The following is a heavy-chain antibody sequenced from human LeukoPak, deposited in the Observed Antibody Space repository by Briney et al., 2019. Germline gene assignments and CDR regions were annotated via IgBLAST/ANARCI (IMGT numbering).Heavy chain of an antibody. CDR3: ARGYCTNGVCYNHYYYYYMDV. Sequence: ETLSLTCTVSGGSISSSSYYWGWIRQPPGKGLEWIGSIYYSGSTYYNPSLKSRVTISVDTSKKQFSLKLSSVTAADTAVYYCARGYCTNGVCYNHYYYYYMDVWGKGTTVTVSS. V-gene: IGHV4-39*07. J-gene: IGHJ6*03. CDR1: GGSISSSSYY. D-gene: IGHD2-8*01. CDR2: IYYSGST.